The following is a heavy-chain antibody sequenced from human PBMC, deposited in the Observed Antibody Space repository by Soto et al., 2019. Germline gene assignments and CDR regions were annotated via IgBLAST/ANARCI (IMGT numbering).Heavy chain of an antibody. J-gene: IGHJ6*02. Sequence: SETLSLTCTVSGGSISSYYWSWIRQPPGKGLEWIGYIYYSGSTNYNPSLKSRVTISVDTSKNQFSLKLGSVTAADTAVYYCARYIPGGYYYYGMDVWGQVTTVTVSS. CDR3: ARYIPGGYYYYGMDV. D-gene: IGHD5-12*01. CDR2: IYYSGST. V-gene: IGHV4-59*01. CDR1: GGSISSYY.